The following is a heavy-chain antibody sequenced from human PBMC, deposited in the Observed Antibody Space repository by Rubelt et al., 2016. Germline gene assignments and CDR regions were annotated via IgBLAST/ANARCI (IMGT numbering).Heavy chain of an antibody. CDR2: IYSGGST. CDR1: TVSSNY. Sequence: TVSSNYMSWVRQAPGKGLEWVSVIYSGGSTYYADSVKGRFTISRDNSKNTLYLQMNSLRAEDTAVYYCARGDSSSNWGQGTLATVSS. CDR3: ARGDSSSN. V-gene: IGHV3-66*01. D-gene: IGHD6-6*01. J-gene: IGHJ4*02.